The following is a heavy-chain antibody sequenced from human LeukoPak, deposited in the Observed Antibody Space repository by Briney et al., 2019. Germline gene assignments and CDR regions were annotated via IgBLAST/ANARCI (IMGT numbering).Heavy chain of an antibody. CDR2: INRNGGSA. CDR1: GFTFSSYA. CDR3: AKDGPAGLVNWFDP. V-gene: IGHV3-20*04. Sequence: GGSLRLSCAASGFTFSSYAMSWVRQAPGKGLEWVSGINRNGGSAGYADSVKGRFTISRDNAKNSLYLQMNSLRAEDTAVYYCAKDGPAGLVNWFDPWGQGTLVTVSS. J-gene: IGHJ5*02. D-gene: IGHD1-14*01.